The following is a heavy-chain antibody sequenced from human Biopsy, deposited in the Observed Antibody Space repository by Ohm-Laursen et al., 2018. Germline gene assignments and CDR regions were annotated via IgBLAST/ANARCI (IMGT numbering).Heavy chain of an antibody. J-gene: IGHJ6*02. CDR1: GYTFTDYG. CDR2: ITTYNGNT. Sequence: SSVKVSCNASGYTFTDYGVSWVRQAPGQGLEWMGWITTYNGNTNYAQKVQGRATMTTDTSTSTAYMELRSLRSDDTAVYYCARDRGYYYYGMDVWGQGTTVTVSS. D-gene: IGHD3-10*01. CDR3: ARDRGYYYYGMDV. V-gene: IGHV1-18*01.